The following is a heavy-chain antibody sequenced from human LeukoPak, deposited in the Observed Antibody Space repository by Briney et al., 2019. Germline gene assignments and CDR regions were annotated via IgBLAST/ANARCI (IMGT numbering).Heavy chain of an antibody. Sequence: GGSLRLSCVASGFTLSDHWMYWFRQGPGRGLAHVSRIESDASRTTYADSVKGRFTISRDDAKNPMYLQMNSLRGEDTAVYYCVKGGHKLDIQTTHYYYGLDVWGQGTTVAVSS. J-gene: IGHJ6*02. D-gene: IGHD4-17*01. CDR3: VKGGHKLDIQTTHYYYGLDV. V-gene: IGHV3-74*03. CDR1: GFTLSDHW. CDR2: IESDASRT.